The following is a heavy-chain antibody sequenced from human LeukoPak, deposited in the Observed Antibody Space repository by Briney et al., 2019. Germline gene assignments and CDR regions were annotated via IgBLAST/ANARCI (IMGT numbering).Heavy chain of an antibody. CDR1: GFTFSSYG. V-gene: IGHV3-33*01. CDR3: ARDRLYYYDSSGTFDY. CDR2: VWYDGSNK. D-gene: IGHD3-22*01. J-gene: IGHJ4*02. Sequence: GGSLRLSCAASGFTFSSYGMHWVRQAPGKGLEWVAVVWYDGSNKYYAGSVKGRFTISRDNSKNTLYLQMNSLRAEDTAVYYCARDRLYYYDSSGTFDYWGQGTLVTVSS.